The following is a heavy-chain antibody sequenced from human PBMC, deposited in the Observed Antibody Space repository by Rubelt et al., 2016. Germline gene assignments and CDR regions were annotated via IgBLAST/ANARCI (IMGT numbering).Heavy chain of an antibody. D-gene: IGHD6-13*01. V-gene: IGHV7-4-1*02. CDR3: ARVIAAAGRDGNYFDY. Sequence: QVQLVQSGSELKKPGASVKVSCKASGYTFTSYAMNWVRQAPGQGLEWMGWINTNTGNPTYAQGFTGRFVFSLDTSGSTAYLQISSLKAEDTDVYYCARVIAAAGRDGNYFDYWGQGTLVTVSS. CDR1: GYTFTSYA. J-gene: IGHJ4*02. CDR2: INTNTGNP.